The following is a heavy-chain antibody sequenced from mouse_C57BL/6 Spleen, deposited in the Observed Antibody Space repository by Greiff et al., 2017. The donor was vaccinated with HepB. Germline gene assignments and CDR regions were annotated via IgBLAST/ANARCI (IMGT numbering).Heavy chain of an antibody. CDR2: IYPGSGST. CDR3: AREDYYYGSSYPY. D-gene: IGHD1-1*01. Sequence: QVQLQQPGAELVKPGASVKMSCKASGYTFTSYWITWVKQRPGQGLEWIGDIYPGSGSTNYNEKFKSKATLTVDTSSSTAYMQLSSLTSEDSAVYYCAREDYYYGSSYPYWGQGTTLTVSS. CDR1: GYTFTSYW. V-gene: IGHV1-55*01. J-gene: IGHJ2*01.